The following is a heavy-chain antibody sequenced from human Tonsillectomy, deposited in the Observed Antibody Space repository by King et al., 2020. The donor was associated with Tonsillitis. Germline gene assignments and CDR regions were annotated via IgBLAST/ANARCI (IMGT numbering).Heavy chain of an antibody. V-gene: IGHV4-61*01. D-gene: IGHD3-3*01. CDR3: ATYDFWSGVRFDY. Sequence: QLQESGPGLVKPSETLSLTCTVSGGSVSSGSYYWSWIRQPPGKGLEWIGEIYYSGSPNYNPSLKSRVTISVDTSKNQFSLKLSSVTAADTAVYYCATYDFWSGVRFDYWGQGTLVTVSS. CDR2: IYYSGSP. J-gene: IGHJ4*02. CDR1: GGSVSSGSYY.